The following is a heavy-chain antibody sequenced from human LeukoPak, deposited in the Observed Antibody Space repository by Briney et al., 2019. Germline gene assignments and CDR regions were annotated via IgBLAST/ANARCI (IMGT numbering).Heavy chain of an antibody. J-gene: IGHJ4*02. CDR2: IYYSGRT. V-gene: IGHV4-39*01. D-gene: IGHD3-16*01. Sequence: SETLSLTRSVSGGYISTSNYYWGWIRQPPGKGLEWIGTIYYSGRTYYNPSLQSRVTISLDTSQNQLSLQVRSVTVVDTAVYYCARFFYYDASLPPYWGQGTLVTVSS. CDR1: GGYISTSNYY. CDR3: ARFFYYDASLPPY.